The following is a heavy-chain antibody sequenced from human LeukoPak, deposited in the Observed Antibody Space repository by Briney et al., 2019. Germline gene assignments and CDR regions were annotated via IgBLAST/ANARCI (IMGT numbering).Heavy chain of an antibody. CDR2: IYHSGST. CDR3: ARAHGSPSVRLFDY. Sequence: PSETLSLTCSVSGGSISSGDYSWSWIRQPRWRGLELIGEIYHSGSTFYNPSVKCRLTMSVDTSKNQFYLKLSSATAADTAVYFCARAHGSPSVRLFDYWGQGTLVTVSS. J-gene: IGHJ4*02. CDR1: GGSISSGDYS. D-gene: IGHD3-10*01. V-gene: IGHV4-30-4*02.